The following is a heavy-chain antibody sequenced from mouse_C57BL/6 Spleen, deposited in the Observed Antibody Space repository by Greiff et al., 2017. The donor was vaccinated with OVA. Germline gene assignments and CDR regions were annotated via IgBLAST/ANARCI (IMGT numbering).Heavy chain of an antibody. D-gene: IGHD2-3*01. J-gene: IGHJ1*03. CDR2: ISSGSSTI. CDR3: ATSYDGYYGYFDV. CDR1: GFTFSDYG. V-gene: IGHV5-17*01. Sequence: EVQLQESGGGLVKPGGSLKLSCAASGFTFSDYGMHWVRQAPEKGLEWVAYISSGSSTIYYADTVKGRFTISRDNAKNTLFLQMTSLRSEDTAMYYCATSYDGYYGYFDVWGTGTTVTVSS.